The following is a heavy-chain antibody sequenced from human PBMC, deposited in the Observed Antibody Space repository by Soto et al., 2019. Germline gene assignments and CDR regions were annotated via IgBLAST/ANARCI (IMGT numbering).Heavy chain of an antibody. J-gene: IGHJ4*02. CDR2: IDGAAATT. CDR1: GFTFNNKW. D-gene: IGHD1-26*01. CDR3: ARGGAMGVDY. Sequence: GESLKISCTASGFTFNNKWMHWVRQAPGKGLVWLSRIDGAAATTNYADSVKGRFTISRDNAKNIVFLHVNGLTDEDTAVYYCARGGAMGVDYWGQGSL. V-gene: IGHV3-74*01.